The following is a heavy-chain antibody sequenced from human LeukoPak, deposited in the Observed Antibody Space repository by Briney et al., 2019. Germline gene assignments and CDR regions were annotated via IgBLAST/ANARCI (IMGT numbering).Heavy chain of an antibody. D-gene: IGHD2-15*01. V-gene: IGHV1-2*02. Sequence: ASVKVSCKASGYTFTDYFMHWVRQAPGQGLEWMGWINPNSGGTNYAQKFQGRVTMTRDTSISTAYLELSRLTSDDTAVYYCARGSESYSMGDYWGQGTLVTVST. J-gene: IGHJ4*02. CDR1: GYTFTDYF. CDR2: INPNSGGT. CDR3: ARGSESYSMGDY.